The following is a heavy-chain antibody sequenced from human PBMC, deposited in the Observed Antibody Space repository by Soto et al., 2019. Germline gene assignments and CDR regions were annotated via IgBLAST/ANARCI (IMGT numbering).Heavy chain of an antibody. V-gene: IGHV1-69*12. Sequence: QVQLVQSGAEVKKPGSSVKVSCKASGGTFSSYAIGWVRQAPGQGLEWMGGIIPIFGTANYAQKFQGRVTITADESTSTAYRELSSLRSEDTAVYYCARDSVATQAIFDYWGQGTLVTVSS. CDR3: ARDSVATQAIFDY. CDR2: IIPIFGTA. CDR1: GGTFSSYA. J-gene: IGHJ4*02. D-gene: IGHD6-19*01.